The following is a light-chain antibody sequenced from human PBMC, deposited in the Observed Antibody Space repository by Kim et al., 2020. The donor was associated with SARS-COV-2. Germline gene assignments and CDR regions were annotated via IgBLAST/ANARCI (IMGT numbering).Light chain of an antibody. CDR2: YDS. CDR1: NMGSKS. CDR3: QVWDSSSVV. J-gene: IGLJ2*01. V-gene: IGLV3-21*04. Sequence: SVAPGKTARITCGGNNMGSKSVHWYQQKPGQAPVLVIYYDSDRPSGIPERFSGSNSGNTATLTISRVEAGDEADYYCQVWDSSSVVFGGGTQLTVL.